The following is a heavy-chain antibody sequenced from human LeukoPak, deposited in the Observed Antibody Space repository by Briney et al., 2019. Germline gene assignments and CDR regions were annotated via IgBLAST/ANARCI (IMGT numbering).Heavy chain of an antibody. J-gene: IGHJ4*02. CDR2: VNLQGST. CDR1: GGSISNTNW. V-gene: IGHV4-4*02. Sequence: PSETLSLTCGVSGGSISNTNWWTWVRPPPGKGLEWIGEVNLQGSTNYNPFLKSRVAISVDKSENHISLKLTSVTAADTAVYYCAREGGPYRPLDYSGQGTLVTVAS. CDR3: AREGGPYRPLDY.